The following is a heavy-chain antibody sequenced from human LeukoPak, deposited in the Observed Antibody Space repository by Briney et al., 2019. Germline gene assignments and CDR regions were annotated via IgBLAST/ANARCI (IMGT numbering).Heavy chain of an antibody. J-gene: IGHJ4*02. Sequence: GGSLRLSCAASGFXFSSYSMNWVRQAPGKGLEWVSYISSSSSNIYYADSVKGRFTSSRDNAKNSLYLQMNSLRDEDTAVYYCARSTGSGWDYWGQGTLVTVSS. D-gene: IGHD6-19*01. V-gene: IGHV3-48*02. CDR2: ISSSSSNI. CDR3: ARSTGSGWDY. CDR1: GFXFSSYS.